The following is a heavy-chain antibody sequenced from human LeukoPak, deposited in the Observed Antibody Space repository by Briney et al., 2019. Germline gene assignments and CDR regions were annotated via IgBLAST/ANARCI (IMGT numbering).Heavy chain of an antibody. CDR2: VSGNNGHT. CDR3: ARGHLLSLDY. CDR1: GYTFTNYG. Sequence: ASVKVSCKASGYTFTNYGITWVRQAPGQGLEWMGWVSGNNGHTKYAQTLQGRVTMTTDTSTNTAYIELRSLRSDDTAVYYCARGHLLSLDYWGQGTLVTVSS. J-gene: IGHJ4*02. V-gene: IGHV1-18*04.